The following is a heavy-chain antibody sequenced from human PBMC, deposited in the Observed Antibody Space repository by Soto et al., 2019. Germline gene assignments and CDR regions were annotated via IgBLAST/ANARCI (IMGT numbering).Heavy chain of an antibody. J-gene: IGHJ4*02. V-gene: IGHV4-59*01. Sequence: SETLSLTCTVSGGSISSYYWSWIRQPPGKGLEWIGYIYYSGSTNYNPSLNSRVTISVDTSKNLFSLKLSFLTAADTAVYYCARGPYYFDYWGQGTLVTVSS. CDR1: GGSISSYY. CDR2: IYYSGST. CDR3: ARGPYYFDY.